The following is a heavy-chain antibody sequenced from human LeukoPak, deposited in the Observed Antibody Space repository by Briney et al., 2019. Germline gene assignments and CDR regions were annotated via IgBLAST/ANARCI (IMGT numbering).Heavy chain of an antibody. J-gene: IGHJ3*02. Sequence: ASVKVSCKASGYTFTSYGISWVRQAPGQGLEWMGWISAYNGNTNYAQKLQGRVTMTTDTSTSTAYMELRSLRYDDRAVYYCARDYSVVWSGATDDFDIWGQGTTVTVSS. V-gene: IGHV1-18*01. D-gene: IGHD1-26*01. CDR2: ISAYNGNT. CDR1: GYTFTSYG. CDR3: ARDYSVVWSGATDDFDI.